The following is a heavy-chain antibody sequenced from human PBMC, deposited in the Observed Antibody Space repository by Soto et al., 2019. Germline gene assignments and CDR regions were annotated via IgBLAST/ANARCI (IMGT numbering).Heavy chain of an antibody. D-gene: IGHD2-15*01. Sequence: QVQLQESGPGLVKPSGTLSLTCAVSGGSISSSNWWSWVRQPPGKGLEWIGEIYHSGSTNYNPSLKSRVTISVDKSKNQFSLKLSSVTAADTAVYYCARDDRNCSGGSCYSGYFDYWGQGTLVTVSS. CDR3: ARDDRNCSGGSCYSGYFDY. CDR1: GGSISSSNW. V-gene: IGHV4-4*02. J-gene: IGHJ4*02. CDR2: IYHSGST.